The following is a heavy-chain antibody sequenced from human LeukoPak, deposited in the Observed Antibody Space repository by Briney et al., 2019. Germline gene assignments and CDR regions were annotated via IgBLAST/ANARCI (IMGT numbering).Heavy chain of an antibody. CDR2: ISYDGSNK. Sequence: LSGGSLRLSCAASGFTFSSYAMHWVRQAPGKGLEWVAVISYDGSNKYYADSVKGRFTISRDNSKNTLYLQMNSLRAEDTAVYYCAREGHGSWYSVGNDYWGQGTLVTVSS. V-gene: IGHV3-30-3*01. D-gene: IGHD6-13*01. CDR3: AREGHGSWYSVGNDY. CDR1: GFTFSSYA. J-gene: IGHJ4*02.